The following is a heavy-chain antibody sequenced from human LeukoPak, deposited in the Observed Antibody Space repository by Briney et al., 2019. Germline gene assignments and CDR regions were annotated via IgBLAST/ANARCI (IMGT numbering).Heavy chain of an antibody. D-gene: IGHD3-10*01. Sequence: PSETLSLTCAVYGGSFSGYYWSWIRQPPGKGLEWIGKINHSGSTNYNPSLKSRVTISVDTSKNHFSLKLSSVTAADTAVYYCARDPVLLWFGESETGDAFDIWGQGTMVSVSS. V-gene: IGHV4-34*01. CDR1: GGSFSGYY. CDR3: ARDPVLLWFGESETGDAFDI. CDR2: INHSGST. J-gene: IGHJ3*02.